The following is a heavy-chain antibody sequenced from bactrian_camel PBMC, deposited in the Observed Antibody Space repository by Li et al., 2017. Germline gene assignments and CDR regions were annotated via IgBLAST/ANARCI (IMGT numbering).Heavy chain of an antibody. D-gene: IGHD6*01. Sequence: QLVESGGGLVQPGGSLTLSCAATGFAFDTYHMNWVRQTPEKGLEWVAIIYTDGSDSDYLDSVKGRFVITRDNAKKVLYLQLNSLKSEDTATYYCAEGRGSRGEHCYSLNYWGQGTQVTVS. CDR3: AEGRGSRGEHCYSLNY. V-gene: IGHV3S6*01. CDR1: GFAFDTYH. CDR2: IYTDGSDS. J-gene: IGHJ4*01.